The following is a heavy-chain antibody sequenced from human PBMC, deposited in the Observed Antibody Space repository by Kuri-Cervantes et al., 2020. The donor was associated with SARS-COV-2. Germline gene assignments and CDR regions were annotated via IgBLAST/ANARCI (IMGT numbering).Heavy chain of an antibody. D-gene: IGHD3-22*01. V-gene: IGHV4-59*01. CDR2: IYYSGST. Sequence: GSLRLSCTVSGGSISSYYWSWIRQPPGKGLEWIGYIYYSGSTNYNPSLKSRVTISVDTSKNQFSLKLSSVTAADTAVYYCAKDLGVVVIRDDYWGQGTLVTVSS. CDR3: AKDLGVVVIRDDY. J-gene: IGHJ4*02. CDR1: GGSISSYY.